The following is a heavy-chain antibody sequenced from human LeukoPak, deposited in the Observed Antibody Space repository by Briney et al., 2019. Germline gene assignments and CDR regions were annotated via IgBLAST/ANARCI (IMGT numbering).Heavy chain of an antibody. D-gene: IGHD3-10*01. Sequence: GASVKVSCKASGYSFTNYDINWVRQATGQGLEWMGWMNPMGGDTGYSQKFQGRVFITRDTSINTAYMELSSLGSDDTAVYYCARGGRGSRSSRFDPWGQGTLVIVSS. J-gene: IGHJ5*02. CDR1: GYSFTNYD. V-gene: IGHV1-8*03. CDR2: MNPMGGDT. CDR3: ARGGRGSRSSRFDP.